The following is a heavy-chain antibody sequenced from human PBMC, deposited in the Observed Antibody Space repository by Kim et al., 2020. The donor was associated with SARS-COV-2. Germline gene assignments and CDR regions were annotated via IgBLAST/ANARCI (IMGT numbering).Heavy chain of an antibody. Sequence: GGSLRLSCAASGFTLSTYEINWVRQAPGKGLEWVSYISSRGDNIYYADSVKGRFTISRDNAKNSVFLQMSSLRAEDTAVYNCARVMGRSLEHIWGKGTTV. V-gene: IGHV3-48*03. CDR2: ISSRGDNI. J-gene: IGHJ6*03. CDR3: ARVMGRSLEHI. CDR1: GFTLSTYE. D-gene: IGHD1-1*01.